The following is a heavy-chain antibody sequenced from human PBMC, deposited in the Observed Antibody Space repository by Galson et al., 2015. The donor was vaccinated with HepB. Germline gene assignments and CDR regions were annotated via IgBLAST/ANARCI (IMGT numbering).Heavy chain of an antibody. Sequence: SETLSLTCAVSGGSISSSNWWSWVRQPPGKGLEWIGEIYHSGSTNYNPSLKSRVTISVDKSKNQFSLKLSSVTAADTAVYYCARMRVVVVVAATRRGGFDYWGQGTLVTVSS. CDR1: GGSISSSNW. J-gene: IGHJ4*02. CDR2: IYHSGST. D-gene: IGHD2-15*01. CDR3: ARMRVVVVVAATRRGGFDY. V-gene: IGHV4-4*02.